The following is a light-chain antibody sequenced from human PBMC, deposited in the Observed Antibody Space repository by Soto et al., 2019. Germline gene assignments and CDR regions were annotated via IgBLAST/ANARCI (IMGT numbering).Light chain of an antibody. V-gene: IGKV1-39*01. CDR2: AAS. CDR1: ENISRH. Sequence: DIQMTQSPSSLSASVGDRVTITCRASENISRHLNWYQQKPGKAPKLLIYAASSLQNVVPSRFRGSGSGTEFSLTIANLQSEDFATYYCQQSDSTPSITFGHGTRLDIK. CDR3: QQSDSTPSIT. J-gene: IGKJ5*01.